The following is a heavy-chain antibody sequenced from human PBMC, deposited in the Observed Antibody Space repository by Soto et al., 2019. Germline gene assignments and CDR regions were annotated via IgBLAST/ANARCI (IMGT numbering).Heavy chain of an antibody. Sequence: SETLSLTCAVYGGSFSGYYWSWIRQPPGKGLEWIGEINHSGSTNYNPSLKSRVTISVDTSKNQFSLRLTSVTAADTAVYYCAKHTDFGSGSSWLGSDNMDTDAFDIWGQGTMVTVSS. D-gene: IGHD3-10*01. CDR1: GGSFSGYY. J-gene: IGHJ3*02. V-gene: IGHV4-34*01. CDR2: INHSGST. CDR3: AKHTDFGSGSSWLGSDNMDTDAFDI.